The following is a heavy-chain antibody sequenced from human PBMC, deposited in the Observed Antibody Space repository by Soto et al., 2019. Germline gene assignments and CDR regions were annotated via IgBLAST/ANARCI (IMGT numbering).Heavy chain of an antibody. Sequence: PXGCLRLSCAASGFTFSRYAMSGVRQAPGKGLEWVSAISGSGGSTYYADSVKGRFTISRDNSKNTLYLQMNSLRAEDTAVYYCAKDRDSGRFSDYYFDYWGQGTLVTVSS. D-gene: IGHD1-26*01. CDR3: AKDRDSGRFSDYYFDY. CDR2: ISGSGGST. CDR1: GFTFSRYA. V-gene: IGHV3-23*01. J-gene: IGHJ4*02.